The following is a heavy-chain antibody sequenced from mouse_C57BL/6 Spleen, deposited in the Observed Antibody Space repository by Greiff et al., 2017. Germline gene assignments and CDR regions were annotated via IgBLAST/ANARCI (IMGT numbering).Heavy chain of an antibody. V-gene: IGHV1-15*01. D-gene: IGHD1-1*01. CDR3: TRDGSNTVVATVD. Sequence: SGAELVRPGASVTLSCKASGYTFTDYEMHWVKQTPVHGLEWIGAIDPETGGTAYNQKFKGKAILTADKSSSTAYMELRSLTSEDSAVYYCTRDGSNTVVATVDWGQGTTLTVSS. CDR2: IDPETGGT. CDR1: GYTFTDYE. J-gene: IGHJ2*01.